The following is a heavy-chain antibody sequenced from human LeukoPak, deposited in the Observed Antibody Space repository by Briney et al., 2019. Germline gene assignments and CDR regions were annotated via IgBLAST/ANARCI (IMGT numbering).Heavy chain of an antibody. CDR3: AKLDIVVVPAALVDY. D-gene: IGHD2-2*01. Sequence: PGGSLRLSCTASGFTFSSYAMSWVRRAPGKGLEWVSAISGSGGSTYYADSVKGRFTISRDNSKNTLYLQMNSLRAEDTAVYYCAKLDIVVVPAALVDYWGQGTLVTVSS. V-gene: IGHV3-23*01. CDR1: GFTFSSYA. CDR2: ISGSGGST. J-gene: IGHJ4*02.